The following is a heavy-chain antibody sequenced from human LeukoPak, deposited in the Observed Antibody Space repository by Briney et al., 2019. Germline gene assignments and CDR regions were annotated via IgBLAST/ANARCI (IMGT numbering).Heavy chain of an antibody. V-gene: IGHV4-4*07. Sequence: PSETLSLTCTLSGGSISTYYWSWIRQPAGEGLEWIGRISTSGSANYNPSLKSRVTMSVDTSKNQFSLTPNSVTAADTVVYLCARVSRGWNYVDYWGQGTLVTVSS. CDR1: GGSISTYY. CDR2: ISTSGSA. D-gene: IGHD6-19*01. CDR3: ARVSRGWNYVDY. J-gene: IGHJ4*02.